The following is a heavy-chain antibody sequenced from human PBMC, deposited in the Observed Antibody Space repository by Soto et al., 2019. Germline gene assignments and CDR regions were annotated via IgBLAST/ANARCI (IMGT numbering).Heavy chain of an antibody. D-gene: IGHD3-16*01. V-gene: IGHV3-74*01. CDR3: AREDVWGTNDAFDI. Sequence: GGSLRLSCAASGFTFSSYWMHWVRQAPGKGLVWVSRINSDGSSTSYADSVKGRFTISRDNDKNTLYLQMNSLRAEDTAVYYCAREDVWGTNDAFDIWGKGTMVTVSS. J-gene: IGHJ3*02. CDR2: INSDGSST. CDR1: GFTFSSYW.